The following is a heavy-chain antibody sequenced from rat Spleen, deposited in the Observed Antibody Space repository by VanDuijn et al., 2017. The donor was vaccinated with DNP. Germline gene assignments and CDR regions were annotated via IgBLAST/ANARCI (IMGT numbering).Heavy chain of an antibody. D-gene: IGHD1-2*01. Sequence: EVKLVESGGGLVQPGRSLKLSCAASGFNFNDHWMGWVRQAPGKGLEWIGQINKDSSTINYIPSLKDKFTISRDNAQNTLYLQMNKLGSEDTATYYCAKDRYYSSYVMDAWGQGASVTVSS. CDR2: INKDSSTI. CDR1: GFNFNDHW. J-gene: IGHJ4*01. V-gene: IGHV4-2*01. CDR3: AKDRYYSSYVMDA.